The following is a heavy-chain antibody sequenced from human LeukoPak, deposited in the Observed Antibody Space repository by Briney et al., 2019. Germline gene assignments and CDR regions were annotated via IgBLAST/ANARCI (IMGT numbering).Heavy chain of an antibody. D-gene: IGHD6-13*01. V-gene: IGHV3-9*01. Sequence: GGSLRLSCAASGFTFDDYAMHWVRQAPGKGLERVSGISWNSGSIGYADSVKGRFTISRDNAKNSLYLQMNSLRAEDTALYYCAKDRAAAGSDIFDYWGQGTLVTVSS. CDR1: GFTFDDYA. CDR2: ISWNSGSI. CDR3: AKDRAAAGSDIFDY. J-gene: IGHJ4*02.